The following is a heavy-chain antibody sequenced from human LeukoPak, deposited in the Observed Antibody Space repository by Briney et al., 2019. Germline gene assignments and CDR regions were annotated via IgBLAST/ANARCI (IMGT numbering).Heavy chain of an antibody. CDR1: GFTFSSYA. D-gene: IGHD7-27*01. CDR3: ARDNPLELGPDAFDI. CDR2: ISYDGSNK. V-gene: IGHV3-30-3*01. Sequence: GGSLRLSCAASGFTFSSYAMHWVRQAPGKGLEWVAVISYDGSNKYYADSVKGRFTISRDNSKNTLYLQMNSLRAEDTAVYYCARDNPLELGPDAFDIWGQGTMVTVSS. J-gene: IGHJ3*02.